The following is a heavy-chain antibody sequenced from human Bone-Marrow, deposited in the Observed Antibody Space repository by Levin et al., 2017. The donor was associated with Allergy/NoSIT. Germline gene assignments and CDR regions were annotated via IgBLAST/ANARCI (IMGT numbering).Heavy chain of an antibody. D-gene: IGHD1-1*01. CDR3: ARGGFGTGIDY. CDR1: GFTFSSHW. CDR2: INGQGSNT. Sequence: AGGSLRLSCVASGFTFSSHWIHWVRQGPGKGLVWVSYINGQGSNTNYADSVKGRFTISRDNAKSTLYLEMNSLRAEDTAVYYCARGGFGTGIDYWGQGTLVTVSS. V-gene: IGHV3-74*01. J-gene: IGHJ4*02.